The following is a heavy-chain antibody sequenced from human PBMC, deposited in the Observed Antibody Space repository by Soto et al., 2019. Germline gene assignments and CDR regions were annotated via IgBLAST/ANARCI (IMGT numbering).Heavy chain of an antibody. CDR3: ARARVYYYDNSGYYNFDY. CDR1: GFTFSNYA. V-gene: IGHV3-30-3*01. J-gene: IGHJ4*02. D-gene: IGHD3-22*01. Sequence: QVHLVESGGGVVQPGRSLRVSCAASGFTFSNYAMHWVRQAPGKGLEWVAVVSYDGSKQFYADSVEGRFTISRDSSKSTLYLHMDTLRDEDTAVYYCARARVYYYDNSGYYNFDYWGQGTLVTVYS. CDR2: VSYDGSKQ.